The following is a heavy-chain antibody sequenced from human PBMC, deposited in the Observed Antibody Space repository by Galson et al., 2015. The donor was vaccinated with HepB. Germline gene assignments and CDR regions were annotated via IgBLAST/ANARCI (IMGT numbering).Heavy chain of an antibody. V-gene: IGHV5-10-1*01. CDR2: IDPSDSYT. Sequence: QSGAEVKKPGESLRISCKGSGYSFTSYWISWVRQMPGKGLEWMGRIDPSDSYTNYSPSFQGHVTISADKSISTAYLQWSSLKASDTAMYYCARLEGVDTAMAPWSMDVWGQGTTVTVSS. CDR3: ARLEGVDTAMAPWSMDV. CDR1: GYSFTSYW. D-gene: IGHD5-18*01. J-gene: IGHJ6*02.